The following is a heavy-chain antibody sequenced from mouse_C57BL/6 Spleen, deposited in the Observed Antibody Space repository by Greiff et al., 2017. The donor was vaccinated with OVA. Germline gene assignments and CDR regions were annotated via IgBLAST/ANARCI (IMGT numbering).Heavy chain of an antibody. CDR1: GFTFSSYA. CDR3: ARVCGNSTHSMDY. J-gene: IGHJ4*01. V-gene: IGHV5-9-1*02. D-gene: IGHD2-1*01. Sequence: DVKLLESGAGLVKPGGSLKLSCAASGFTFSSYAMSWVRQTPEKRLEWVAYISSGGGYTNYADNVKGRFTIARDNATNTLYLQMSRLKSEDTAMYYCARVCGNSTHSMDYWGQGTTVTVSS. CDR2: ISSGGGYT.